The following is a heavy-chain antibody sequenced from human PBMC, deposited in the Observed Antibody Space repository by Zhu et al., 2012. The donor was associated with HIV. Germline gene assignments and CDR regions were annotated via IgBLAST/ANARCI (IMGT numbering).Heavy chain of an antibody. CDR3: ARPFYYDSSGYSSYHSYHAFDI. V-gene: IGHV4-34*01. CDR1: GGSFSGYY. Sequence: QVQLQQWGAGLLKPSETLSLTCAVYGGSFSGYYWSWIRQPPGKGWSGLGKSIIVEAPTTTRPSTSRVTISVDTSKNQFSLKLSSVTAADTAVYYCARPFYYDSSGYSSYHSYHAFDIWGQGTMVTVSS. CDR2: SIIVEAP. D-gene: IGHD3-22*01. J-gene: IGHJ3*02.